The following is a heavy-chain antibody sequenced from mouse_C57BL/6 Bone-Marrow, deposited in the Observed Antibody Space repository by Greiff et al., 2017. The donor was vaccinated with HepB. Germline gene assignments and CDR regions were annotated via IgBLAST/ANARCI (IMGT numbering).Heavy chain of an antibody. Sequence: QVQLQQSDAELVKPGASVKISCKVSGYTFTDHTIHWMKQRPEQGLEWIGYIFPRDGSNKYNEKFKGKATLTADKYSSTAYMQLNSLTSEDSAVYFFASSGSPSSGRTPHFDYWGQGTPLTVSS. CDR3: ASSGSPSSGRTPHFDY. V-gene: IGHV1-78*01. D-gene: IGHD3-2*02. CDR1: GYTFTDHT. J-gene: IGHJ2*01. CDR2: IFPRDGSN.